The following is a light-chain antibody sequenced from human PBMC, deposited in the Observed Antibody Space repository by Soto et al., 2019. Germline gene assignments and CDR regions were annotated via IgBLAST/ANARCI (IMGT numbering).Light chain of an antibody. CDR1: QSVSSN. CDR3: QQYVSSPRT. J-gene: IGKJ1*01. Sequence: EVMMTQSPATLSLSPGERATLSCRASQSVSSNLAWYQQRRGQAPRLLIYAASSRAAGIPARFSGSGSGTEFTLTINSLQSEDFAVYYCQQYVSSPRTFGQGTKVDIK. CDR2: AAS. V-gene: IGKV3-15*01.